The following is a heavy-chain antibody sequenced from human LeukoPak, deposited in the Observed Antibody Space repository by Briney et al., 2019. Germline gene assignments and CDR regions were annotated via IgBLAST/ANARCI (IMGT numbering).Heavy chain of an antibody. V-gene: IGHV3-7*01. CDR3: ARDDKTDIVVVPAAPLDY. J-gene: IGHJ4*02. CDR2: IKQDGSEK. D-gene: IGHD2-2*01. Sequence: GGSLRLSCAASGFTFSSYWMSWVRQAPGKGLEWVANIKQDGSEKYYVDSVKGRFTISRDNAKNSLYLQMNSLRAEDTAVYYCARDDKTDIVVVPAAPLDYWGQGTLVTASS. CDR1: GFTFSSYW.